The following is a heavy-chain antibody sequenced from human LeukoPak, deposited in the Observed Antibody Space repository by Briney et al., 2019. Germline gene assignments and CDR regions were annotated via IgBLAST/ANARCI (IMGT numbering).Heavy chain of an antibody. V-gene: IGHV3-21*01. CDR1: GFTFKNED. CDR2: IHPTNGKT. J-gene: IGHJ4*02. CDR3: ARVSIGWYSFDY. Sequence: PGGSLRLSCAGSGFTFKNEDMTWVRQAPGRGLEWVSSIHPTNGKTDYADSVKGRFTISRDNAKDTVYLQMNSLRAEDTAVYYCARVSIGWYSFDYWGQGTLVTVSS. D-gene: IGHD6-19*01.